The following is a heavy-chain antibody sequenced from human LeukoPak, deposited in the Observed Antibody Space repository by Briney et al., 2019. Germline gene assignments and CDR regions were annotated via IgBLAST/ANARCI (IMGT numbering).Heavy chain of an antibody. CDR3: ARDGPYYYGSGSLDP. Sequence: GGSLRLSCAASGFTFSSYAMSWVRQAPGKGLEWVSAISGSGGSTYYADSVKGRFTTSRDNSKNTLYLQMNSLRAEDTAVYYCARDGPYYYGSGSLDPWGQGTLVTVSS. D-gene: IGHD3-10*01. CDR1: GFTFSSYA. J-gene: IGHJ5*02. V-gene: IGHV3-23*01. CDR2: ISGSGGST.